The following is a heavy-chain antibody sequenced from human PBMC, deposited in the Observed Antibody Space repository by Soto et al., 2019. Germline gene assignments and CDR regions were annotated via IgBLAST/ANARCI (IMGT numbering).Heavy chain of an antibody. CDR2: ISGSGGST. CDR1: GFTFSSYA. V-gene: IGHV3-23*01. D-gene: IGHD3-9*01. CDR3: ATPILTGPNRADY. J-gene: IGHJ4*02. Sequence: GGSLRLSCAASGFTFSSYAMSWVRQAPGKGLEWVSAISGSGGSTYYADSVKGRFTISRDNSKNTLYLQMNSLRAEDTAVYYGATPILTGPNRADYWGQGPLVTVSS.